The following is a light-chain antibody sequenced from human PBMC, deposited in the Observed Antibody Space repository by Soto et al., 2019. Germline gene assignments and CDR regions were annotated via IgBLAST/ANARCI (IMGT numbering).Light chain of an antibody. CDR2: RNN. CDR1: SSNIGSNY. Sequence: QSVLTQPPSASGTPGQRVTISCSGSSSNIGSNYVYWYQQLPGTAPKLLIYRNNQRPSGVPDRFSGSKSGTSASLAISGLRSEDEGDYYCAAWDDSLSGLWVFGGGTKVTVL. V-gene: IGLV1-47*01. J-gene: IGLJ3*02. CDR3: AAWDDSLSGLWV.